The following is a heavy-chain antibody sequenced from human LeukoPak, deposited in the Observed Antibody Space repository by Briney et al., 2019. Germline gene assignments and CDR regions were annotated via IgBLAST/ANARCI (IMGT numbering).Heavy chain of an antibody. CDR2: IRYDGSNK. Sequence: GGSLRLSCVASGFTFSNYGMHWVRQVPGKGLEWVAFIRYDGSNKYHADSVKGRFGVSRDNSKNTLYLQMNSLRPEDMSMYYCVRDSGYNWFDPWGQGTLVTVSS. CDR3: VRDSGYNWFDP. J-gene: IGHJ5*02. V-gene: IGHV3-30*02. CDR1: GFTFSNYG.